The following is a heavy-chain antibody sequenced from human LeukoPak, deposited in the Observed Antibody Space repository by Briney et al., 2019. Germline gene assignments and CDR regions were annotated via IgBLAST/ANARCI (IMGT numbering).Heavy chain of an antibody. V-gene: IGHV4-59*01. CDR2: IYYSGST. CDR1: GGSIGSYY. CDR3: ARDCSGGSCFES. Sequence: MASETLSLTCTVSGGSIGSYYWSWIRQPPGKGLEWIGYIYYSGSTNYNPSLKSRVTISVDTSKNQFSLKLSSVTAADTAVYYCARDCSGGSCFESWGQGTLVTVSS. J-gene: IGHJ4*02. D-gene: IGHD2-15*01.